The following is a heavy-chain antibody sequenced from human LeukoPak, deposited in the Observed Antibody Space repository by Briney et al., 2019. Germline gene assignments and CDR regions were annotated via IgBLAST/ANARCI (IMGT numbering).Heavy chain of an antibody. D-gene: IGHD5-24*01. CDR1: GGSINSADYD. Sequence: SETLSLTCTVSGGSINSADYDWSWIRQHPGKGLEWIGYIYYSGSRYYNPSLKSRVSISIDTSKNQFSLNLSSVTAADTAVYYCARDLGGDGFNLRNWFDPWGQGTLVTVSS. V-gene: IGHV4-31*03. J-gene: IGHJ5*02. CDR3: ARDLGGDGFNLRNWFDP. CDR2: IYYSGSR.